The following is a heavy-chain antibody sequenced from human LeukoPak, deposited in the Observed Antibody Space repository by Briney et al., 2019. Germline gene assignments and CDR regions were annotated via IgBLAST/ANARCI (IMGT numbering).Heavy chain of an antibody. CDR1: GVSISSYY. CDR3: ARWMPLLYESSGLNAFDS. D-gene: IGHD3-22*01. V-gene: IGHV4-59*01. J-gene: IGHJ3*02. CDR2: IYYSGST. Sequence: SETLSLTCTVSGVSISSYYWSWIRQPPGKGLEWIGYIYYSGSTNYNPSLKSRVTISVDTSNNQFSLKLSSVTAADTAVYYCARWMPLLYESSGLNAFDSWGQGTMVTDSS.